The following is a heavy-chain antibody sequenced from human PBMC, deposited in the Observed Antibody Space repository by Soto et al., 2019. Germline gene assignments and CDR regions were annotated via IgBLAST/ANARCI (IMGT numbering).Heavy chain of an antibody. CDR2: ISYDGYTK. CDR1: GFPVSSYA. J-gene: IGHJ3*02. V-gene: IGHV3-30-3*01. D-gene: IGHD2-2*01. Sequence: QVQLVESGGGVVQPGRSLTLSCAASGFPVSSYAFYWGRRPPGKGLEWVAVISYDGYTKYYPDSVRGRFTISRDNSKNTLYLQMNSLRTEDKALYYCASPAAGATDALDIWGQGTKLTVSS. CDR3: ASPAAGATDALDI.